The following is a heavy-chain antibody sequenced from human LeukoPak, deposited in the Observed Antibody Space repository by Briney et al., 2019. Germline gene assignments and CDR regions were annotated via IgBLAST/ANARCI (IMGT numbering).Heavy chain of an antibody. D-gene: IGHD1-26*01. V-gene: IGHV4-39*01. CDR3: ARHLVGATTGWFDP. CDR2: IYYSGNT. J-gene: IGHJ5*02. Sequence: SETLSLTCAVYGGSFSGYYWGWIRQPPGKGLEWIGSIYYSGNTYYNPSLKSRVTISVDTSKNQFSLKLSSVTAADTAVYYCARHLVGATTGWFDPWGQGTLVTVSS. CDR1: GGSFSGYY.